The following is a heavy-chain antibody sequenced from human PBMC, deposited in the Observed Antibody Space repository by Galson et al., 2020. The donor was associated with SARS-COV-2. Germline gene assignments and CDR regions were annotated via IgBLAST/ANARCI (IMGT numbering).Heavy chain of an antibody. J-gene: IGHJ6*02. CDR2: IYYEGTTK. Sequence: GGSLRLSCAVSGFTFSNYGMHWVRQAPGKGLEWVALIYYEGTTKHYVDSVKGRFTISRDNSKNTLFLQMNSLRAEDTAVYYCAREPVIASHYYYGMDVWGQGTTVTVSS. CDR1: GFTFSNYG. D-gene: IGHD6-13*01. CDR3: AREPVIASHYYYGMDV. V-gene: IGHV3-33*01.